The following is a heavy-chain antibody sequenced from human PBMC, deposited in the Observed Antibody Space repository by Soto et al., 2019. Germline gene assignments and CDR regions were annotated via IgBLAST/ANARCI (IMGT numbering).Heavy chain of an antibody. Sequence: GASVKVSCKASGYTFTGYYLHWVRQAPGQGLEWMGWINPGSGDTNYAQNFQDRVTMIRDTSISTAYMELISLRSDDTAVYYCAREGSGYNFWGQGTQVTVSS. CDR3: AREGSGYNF. CDR1: GYTFTGYY. CDR2: INPGSGDT. J-gene: IGHJ4*02. V-gene: IGHV1-2*02. D-gene: IGHD5-12*01.